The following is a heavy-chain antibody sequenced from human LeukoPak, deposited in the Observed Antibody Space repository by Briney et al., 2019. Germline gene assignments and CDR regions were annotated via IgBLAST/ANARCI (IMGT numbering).Heavy chain of an antibody. D-gene: IGHD3-16*02. Sequence: GGSLRLSCAASGFIFSNYAMNWVRQAPGKGLEWVSGISGGGGSTYYADSVKGRFTISRDNSENTLYLQMNSLRAEDTAIYYCARDIELSTWGLGTTVTVSS. V-gene: IGHV3-23*01. CDR1: GFIFSNYA. CDR2: ISGGGGST. CDR3: ARDIELST. J-gene: IGHJ3*01.